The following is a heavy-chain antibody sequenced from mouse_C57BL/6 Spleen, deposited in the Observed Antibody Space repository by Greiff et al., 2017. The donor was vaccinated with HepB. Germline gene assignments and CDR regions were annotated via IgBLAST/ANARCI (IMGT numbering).Heavy chain of an antibody. CDR1: GFTFSSYA. V-gene: IGHV5-4*01. CDR2: ISDGGSYT. D-gene: IGHD1-1*01. Sequence: EVQVVESGGGLVKPGGSLKLSCAASGFTFSSYAMSWVRQTPEKRLEWVATISDGGSYTYYPDNVKGRFTISRDNAKNNLYLQMSHLKSEDTAMYYCARDPLTDWGQGTLVTVSA. CDR3: ARDPLTD. J-gene: IGHJ3*01.